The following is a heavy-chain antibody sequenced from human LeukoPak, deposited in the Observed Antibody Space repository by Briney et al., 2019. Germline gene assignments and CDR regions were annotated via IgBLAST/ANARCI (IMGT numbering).Heavy chain of an antibody. CDR3: ARVGSGCFDY. J-gene: IGHJ4*02. CDR1: GGSISTYY. V-gene: IGHV4-59*01. CDR2: IYYGGSG. Sequence: PSETLSLTCTISGGSISTYYWTWIRQPPGKGLEWIAYIYYGGSGNYNPSLKSRVTLSVDTSKNQFSLKLSSVTAADTAVYYCARVGSGCFDYWGQGTLVAVSS. D-gene: IGHD1-26*01.